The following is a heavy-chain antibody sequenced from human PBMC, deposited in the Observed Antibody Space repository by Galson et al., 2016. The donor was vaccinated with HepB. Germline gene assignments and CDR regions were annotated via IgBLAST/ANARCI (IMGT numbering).Heavy chain of an antibody. J-gene: IGHJ4*01. CDR1: GYSFTGSY. CDR3: ARGSGWYYFDY. V-gene: IGHV1-2*02. CDR2: INPKSGGT. D-gene: IGHD6-19*01. Sequence: SVKVSCKASGYSFTGSYLHWVRQAPGQGLEWMGWINPKSGGTRYAQKFQGRVTMIGDTSTSTAYMELSRLRSDDTAVYFCARGSGWYYFDYWGHGTLVTVSS.